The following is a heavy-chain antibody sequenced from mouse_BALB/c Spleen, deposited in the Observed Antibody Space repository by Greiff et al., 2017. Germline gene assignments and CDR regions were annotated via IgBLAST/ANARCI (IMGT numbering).Heavy chain of an antibody. CDR3: AREGEYGNAMDY. J-gene: IGHJ4*01. Sequence: EVQLQESGGGLVKPGGSLKLSCAASGFTFSSYAMSWVRQSPEKRLEWVAEISSGGSYTYYPDTVTGRFTISRDNAKNTLYLEMSSLRSEDTAMYYCAREGEYGNAMDYWGQGTSVTVSS. D-gene: IGHD2-10*02. V-gene: IGHV5-9-4*01. CDR2: ISSGGSYT. CDR1: GFTFSSYA.